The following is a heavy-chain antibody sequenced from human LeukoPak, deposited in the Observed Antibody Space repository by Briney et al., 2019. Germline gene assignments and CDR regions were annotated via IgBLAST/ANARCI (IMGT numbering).Heavy chain of an antibody. CDR3: ARPGIAVAGTGGMDV. J-gene: IGHJ6*04. V-gene: IGHV5-10-1*01. Sequence: GESLKISCKGSGYSFTSYWISWVRQMPGKGLEWMGRIDPSDSYTNYSPSFQGHVAISADKSISTAYLQWSSLKASDTAMYYCARPGIAVAGTGGMDVWGKGTTVTVSS. CDR1: GYSFTSYW. CDR2: IDPSDSYT. D-gene: IGHD6-19*01.